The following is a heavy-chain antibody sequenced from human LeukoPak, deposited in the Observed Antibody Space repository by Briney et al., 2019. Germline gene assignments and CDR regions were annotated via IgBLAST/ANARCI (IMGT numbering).Heavy chain of an antibody. CDR3: TRATYITGALGLPILPDAFDI. J-gene: IGHJ3*02. Sequence: KSGGSLRLSCTASGFTFGDYAMSWLRQAPGKGLEWVGFIRSKAYGGTTEYAASVKGRFTISRDDSKSIAYLQMNSLKTEDTAVYYCTRATYITGALGLPILPDAFDIWGQGTMVTVSS. V-gene: IGHV3-49*05. CDR1: GFTFGDYA. D-gene: IGHD7-27*01. CDR2: IRSKAYGGTT.